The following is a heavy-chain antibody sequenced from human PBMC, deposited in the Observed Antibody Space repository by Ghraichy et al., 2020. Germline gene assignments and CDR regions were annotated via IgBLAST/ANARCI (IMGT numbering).Heavy chain of an antibody. D-gene: IGHD6-13*01. CDR2: INPNSGGT. Sequence: ASVKVSCKASGYTFTGYYMHWVRQAPGQGLEWMGWINPNSGGTNYAQKFQGRVTMTRDTSISTAYMELSRLRSDDTAVYYCARGIAAAGPRFDPWGQGTLVTVSS. V-gene: IGHV1-2*02. J-gene: IGHJ5*02. CDR3: ARGIAAAGPRFDP. CDR1: GYTFTGYY.